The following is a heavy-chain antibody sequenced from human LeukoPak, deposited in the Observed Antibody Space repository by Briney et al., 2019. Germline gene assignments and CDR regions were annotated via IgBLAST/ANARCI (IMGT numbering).Heavy chain of an antibody. V-gene: IGHV1-18*01. D-gene: IGHD6-13*01. J-gene: IGHJ5*02. CDR1: GYTFTSYG. Sequence: ASVKVSCKASGYTFTSYGISWVRQAPGQGLEWMGWISAYNGNTNYAQKLQGRVTMTTDTSTSTAYMELRSLRSDDTAVYYCARDLHSSSWSQNWFDPWGQGTLVTVPS. CDR3: ARDLHSSSWSQNWFDP. CDR2: ISAYNGNT.